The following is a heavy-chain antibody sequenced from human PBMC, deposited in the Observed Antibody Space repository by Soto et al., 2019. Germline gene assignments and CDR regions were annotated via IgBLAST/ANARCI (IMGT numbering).Heavy chain of an antibody. Sequence: QVQLVESGGGVVQPGRSLRLSCEASGFTFSNYAMHWVRQAPGKGLEWVAIISYDGSVKHYGDSVKGRFTISRDNSKNTLYMQMNSLRAEDTAVFYCAKDLRGYSYGTGYFDYWGQGTLVTVSS. D-gene: IGHD5-18*01. V-gene: IGHV3-30*18. CDR2: ISYDGSVK. CDR3: AKDLRGYSYGTGYFDY. CDR1: GFTFSNYA. J-gene: IGHJ4*02.